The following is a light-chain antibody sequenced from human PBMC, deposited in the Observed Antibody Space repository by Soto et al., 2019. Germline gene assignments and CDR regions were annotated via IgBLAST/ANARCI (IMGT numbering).Light chain of an antibody. CDR3: SSYTSSSPLYV. V-gene: IGLV2-14*01. Sequence: QSVLTQPASVSGSPGQSITISCTGTNSDIGFYNYASWYQQHPGEAPKLIIYEVAKRPSGVSSRFSGSKSGNTASLTISGLQAEDEADYHRSSYTSSSPLYVFGTGTKVTVL. J-gene: IGLJ1*01. CDR1: NSDIGFYNY. CDR2: EVA.